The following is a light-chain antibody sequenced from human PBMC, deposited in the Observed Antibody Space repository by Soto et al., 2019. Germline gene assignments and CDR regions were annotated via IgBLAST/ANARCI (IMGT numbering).Light chain of an antibody. CDR2: GNS. J-gene: IGLJ2*01. Sequence: QAVVTQPPSVSGAPGQRVTISCTGSSSNIGAGYDVHWYQQLPGTAPKLLIYGNSNRPSGVPDRFSGSKSGTSASLAITGLQAEDEADYYCQSYDSSLSVVFGGGTQLPVL. CDR1: SSNIGAGYD. V-gene: IGLV1-40*01. CDR3: QSYDSSLSVV.